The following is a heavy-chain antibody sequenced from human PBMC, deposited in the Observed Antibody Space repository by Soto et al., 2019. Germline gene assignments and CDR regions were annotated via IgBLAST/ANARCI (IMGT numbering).Heavy chain of an antibody. V-gene: IGHV3-9*01. Sequence: EMQLVESGGGLVQPGRSLRLSCAVSGFTFENFALQWVRQAPGKGLEWVSGFNWNSGTIAYADSVQGRFTISRDNAKSSLYLHLNGLRPEDTAFYYCAKAPNLVTHWFDPWGQGTLVTVSS. D-gene: IGHD3-9*01. J-gene: IGHJ5*02. CDR2: FNWNSGTI. CDR1: GFTFENFA. CDR3: AKAPNLVTHWFDP.